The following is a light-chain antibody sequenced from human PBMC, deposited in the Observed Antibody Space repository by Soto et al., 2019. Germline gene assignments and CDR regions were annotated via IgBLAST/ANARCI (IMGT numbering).Light chain of an antibody. V-gene: IGLV2-14*01. Sequence: QSVLTQPASVSGSPGQSITISCTGTSSDVGGYNYVSWYQQHPGKAPKLMIYEVSNRPSGVSNRFSGSKSANTASLTISGLQAEDEAAYYCSSSTSSSTFVVFGGGTKLTVL. J-gene: IGLJ2*01. CDR3: SSSTSSSTFVV. CDR2: EVS. CDR1: SSDVGGYNY.